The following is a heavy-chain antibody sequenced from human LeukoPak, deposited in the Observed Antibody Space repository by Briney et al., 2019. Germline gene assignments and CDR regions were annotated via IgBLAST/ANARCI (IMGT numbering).Heavy chain of an antibody. D-gene: IGHD3-10*01. CDR2: IKQDGSEK. J-gene: IGHJ3*02. V-gene: IGHV3-7*01. Sequence: GGSLRLSCAASGFTFSSYWMSWVRQAPGKGLERVANIKQDGSEKYYVDSVKGRFTISRDNSKNTLYLQMNSLRAEDTAVYYCASGDGSGSYSGAFDIWGQGTMVTVSS. CDR1: GFTFSSYW. CDR3: ASGDGSGSYSGAFDI.